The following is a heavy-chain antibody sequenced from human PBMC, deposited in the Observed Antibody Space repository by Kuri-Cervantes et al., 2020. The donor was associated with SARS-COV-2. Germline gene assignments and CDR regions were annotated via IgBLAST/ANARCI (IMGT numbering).Heavy chain of an antibody. CDR3: ARAYGDYVFREGLDS. CDR1: GFTFSSYS. J-gene: IGHJ4*02. V-gene: IGHV3-21*06. Sequence: LSLTCAASGFTFSSYSMNWVRQAPGKGLEWVSSISSSSSHIYYADSVKGRFIISRDNAKNSLYPQMNSLRVEDTALYYCARAYGDYVFREGLDSWGQGTLVTVSS. D-gene: IGHD4-17*01. CDR2: ISSSSSHI.